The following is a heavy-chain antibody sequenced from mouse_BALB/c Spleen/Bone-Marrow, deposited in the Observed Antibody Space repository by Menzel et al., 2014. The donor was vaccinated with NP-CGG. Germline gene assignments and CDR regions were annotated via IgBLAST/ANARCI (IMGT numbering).Heavy chain of an antibody. CDR2: INPYNDDT. Sequence: VQLQQSGPELVKPGASVKMSCKASGYTFTSYVAHWVKQKPGQGLEWIGNINPYNDDTMYNEKFKGKATLTSDKSSSIAYMELSSLTSEDSAVYYCARSLYGYDWYFDVWGAGTTVTVSS. CDR1: GYTFTSYV. CDR3: ARSLYGYDWYFDV. V-gene: IGHV1-14*01. J-gene: IGHJ1*01. D-gene: IGHD2-2*01.